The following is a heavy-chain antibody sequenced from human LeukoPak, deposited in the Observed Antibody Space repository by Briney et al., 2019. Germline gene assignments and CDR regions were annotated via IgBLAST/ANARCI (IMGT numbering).Heavy chain of an antibody. CDR3: AKDGGWRKVGYSYYGVDV. J-gene: IGHJ6*02. Sequence: PGGSLRLSCAASGFTFDYYGMHWVRQVPGKGPEWVSLISGDGGRTYYADSVKGRFTISRDNSKNYLYLQMNSLGTEDSASYYCAKDGGWRKVGYSYYGVDVWGQGTTVTVSS. CDR2: ISGDGGRT. D-gene: IGHD5-24*01. V-gene: IGHV3-43*02. CDR1: GFTFDYYG.